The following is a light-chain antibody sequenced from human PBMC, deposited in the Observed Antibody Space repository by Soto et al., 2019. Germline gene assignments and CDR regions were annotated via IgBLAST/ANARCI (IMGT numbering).Light chain of an antibody. Sequence: QSVLTQPASVSGSPGQSITISCTGTSGDIGGYNYVSWYQQFPGKAPKLIIYEVSNRPSGVSNRFSGSKSGNTASLTISGLQAEDEADYFCSSYTSSSTLVVFGGGTQLTVL. V-gene: IGLV2-14*01. J-gene: IGLJ2*01. CDR3: SSYTSSSTLVV. CDR1: SGDIGGYNY. CDR2: EVS.